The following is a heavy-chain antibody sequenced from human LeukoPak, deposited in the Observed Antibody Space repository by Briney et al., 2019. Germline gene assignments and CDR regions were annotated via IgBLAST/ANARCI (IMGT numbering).Heavy chain of an antibody. Sequence: GESLKISCKTSGYSFTIFRITWVRQMPGKGLEWMGRIDPSDSYTNYSPSFQGHVTISADRSISTAYLQWRNLKASDTAIHYCARASGSSWFDPWGQGTLVTVSS. CDR1: GYSFTIFR. V-gene: IGHV5-10-1*01. CDR2: IDPSDSYT. CDR3: ARASGSSWFDP. J-gene: IGHJ5*02. D-gene: IGHD6-19*01.